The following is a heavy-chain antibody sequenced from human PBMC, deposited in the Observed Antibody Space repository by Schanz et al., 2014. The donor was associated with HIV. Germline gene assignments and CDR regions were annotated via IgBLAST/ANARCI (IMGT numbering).Heavy chain of an antibody. CDR3: TRVITRWFGEARYAADV. Sequence: EVHLVESGGGLIKPGRSLRLSCTASGFTFGDYAMSWFRQAPGKGLEWVGFIRSRAYGGTTEYAASVKGSFTISRDDSKGIASLQMNGLKIEDTAVYYCTRVITRWFGEARYAADVWGQGTTVTVSS. D-gene: IGHD3-10*01. CDR1: GFTFGDYA. J-gene: IGHJ6*02. V-gene: IGHV3-49*05. CDR2: IRSRAYGGTT.